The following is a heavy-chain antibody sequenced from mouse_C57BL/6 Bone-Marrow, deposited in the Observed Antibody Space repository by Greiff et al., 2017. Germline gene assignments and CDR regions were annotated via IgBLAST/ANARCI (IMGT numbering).Heavy chain of an antibody. CDR2: ISPRSGNT. CDR1: GYTFTSYG. D-gene: IGHD1-1*01. CDR3: ARSYYGSSDFDY. J-gene: IGHJ2*01. V-gene: IGHV1-81*01. Sequence: VQLQQSGAELARPGASVKLSCKASGYTFTSYGISWVKQRTGQGLEWIGEISPRSGNTYYNEKFKGKATLTADKSSSTAYMELRSLTSEDSAVYFCARSYYGSSDFDYWGQGTTLTVSS.